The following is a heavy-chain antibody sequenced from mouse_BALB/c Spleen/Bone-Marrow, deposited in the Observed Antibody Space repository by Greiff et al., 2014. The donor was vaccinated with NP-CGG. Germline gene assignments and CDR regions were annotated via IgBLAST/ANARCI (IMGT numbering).Heavy chain of an antibody. Sequence: VQLQQSGAELARPGASVKSSCKASGYTFTSYWMQWVKQRPGQGLEWIGAIYPGDGDTRYTQKFKGKATLTADKSSSTAYMQLSSLASEDSAVYYCARGFPFDYWGQGTTLTVSS. J-gene: IGHJ2*01. CDR2: IYPGDGDT. CDR3: ARGFPFDY. CDR1: GYTFTSYW. V-gene: IGHV1-87*01.